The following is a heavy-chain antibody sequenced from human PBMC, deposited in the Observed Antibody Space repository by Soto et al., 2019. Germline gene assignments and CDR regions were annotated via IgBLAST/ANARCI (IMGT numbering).Heavy chain of an antibody. D-gene: IGHD2-15*01. Sequence: GASVKVSCKASGGTFSSYAISWVRQAPGQGLEWMGGIIPIFGTANYAQKFQGRVTITADESTSTAYMELSSLRSEDTAVYYCANFPSCSSSTCLDYWGRGTLVTVSS. CDR2: IIPIFGTA. CDR3: ANFPSCSSSTCLDY. J-gene: IGHJ4*02. V-gene: IGHV1-69*13. CDR1: GGTFSSYA.